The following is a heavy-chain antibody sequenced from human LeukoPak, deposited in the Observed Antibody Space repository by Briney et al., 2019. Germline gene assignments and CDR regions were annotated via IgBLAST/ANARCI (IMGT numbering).Heavy chain of an antibody. CDR2: IRPTDGRT. CDR1: GYTFINHY. Sequence: ASVKISCKPSGYTFINHYIHWVRQAPGQGLEWMGVIRPTDGRTSYAQNFQGRLSMTSDTSTSTAYMELSSLRSEDTAMYDCTRTISSWFDPWGQGTPVSVSS. V-gene: IGHV1-46*01. J-gene: IGHJ5*02. D-gene: IGHD3-9*01. CDR3: TRTISSWFDP.